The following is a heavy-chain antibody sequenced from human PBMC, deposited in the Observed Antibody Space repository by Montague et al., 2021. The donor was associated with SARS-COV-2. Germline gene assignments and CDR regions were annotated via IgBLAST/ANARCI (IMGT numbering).Heavy chain of an antibody. CDR2: IDQSGSA. J-gene: IGHJ4*02. D-gene: IGHD3-22*01. Sequence: SETLSLTCAVYGGSFSGYDWTWIRQSPGKGLEWIGEIDQSGSAKYKPSLKSRVTISVDTSKNQFSLKLSSVTAADTAVYYCARGLMTINMMVMIMPGASTLLDSWGQGATVTVSP. CDR3: ARGLMTINMMVMIMPGASTLLDS. V-gene: IGHV4-34*01. CDR1: GGSFSGYD.